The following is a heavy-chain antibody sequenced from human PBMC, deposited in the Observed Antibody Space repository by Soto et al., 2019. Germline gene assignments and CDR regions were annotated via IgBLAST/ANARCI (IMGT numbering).Heavy chain of an antibody. J-gene: IGHJ4*02. Sequence: EVQLLESGGGLVQPGGSLRLSCAASGFTFNNYAMTWVRQAPGKGLEWVSAISGGGDTTSYADSVKGRFTVSRDGSKKTLYLQMSSLGAEDTALYYCAKGRGGSGSLTPRVDFWGQGTLVTVSS. D-gene: IGHD3-10*01. CDR2: ISGGGDTT. CDR3: AKGRGGSGSLTPRVDF. CDR1: GFTFNNYA. V-gene: IGHV3-23*01.